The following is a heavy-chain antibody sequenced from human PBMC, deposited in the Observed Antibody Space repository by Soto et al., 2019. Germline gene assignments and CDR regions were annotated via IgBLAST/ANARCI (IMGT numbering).Heavy chain of an antibody. Sequence: GGSLRLSCEASGFTFSSYGMHWVRQAPGKGLEWLAVMSYYGCHKQYADSVKGRFTTSRDNAKNSLYLQMNSLRAEDTAVYYCAREADILNWFDPWGQGTLVTVSS. D-gene: IGHD3-9*01. CDR1: GFTFSSYG. V-gene: IGHV3-30*03. J-gene: IGHJ5*02. CDR2: MSYYGCHK. CDR3: AREADILNWFDP.